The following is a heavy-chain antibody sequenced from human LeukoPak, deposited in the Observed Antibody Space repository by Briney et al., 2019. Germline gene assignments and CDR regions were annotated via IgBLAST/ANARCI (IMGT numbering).Heavy chain of an antibody. V-gene: IGHV4-34*01. Sequence: SETLSLTCAVYGGSVSGYFWNWIRQAPGRGLEWIGEINHHGIANYNPSLRGRLTVSKDTSKNQFSLTLSSVTAADTAVYYCARGPAVSRRRGVGILGVDLGGVDIWGQGRQVTVSS. CDR1: GGSVSGYF. CDR2: INHHGIA. CDR3: ARGPAVSRRRGVGILGVDLGGVDI. J-gene: IGHJ3*02. D-gene: IGHD3-3*01.